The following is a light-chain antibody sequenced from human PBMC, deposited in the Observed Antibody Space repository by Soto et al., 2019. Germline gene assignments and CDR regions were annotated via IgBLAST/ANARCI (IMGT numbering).Light chain of an antibody. V-gene: IGKV3-11*01. J-gene: IGKJ4*01. CDR2: DTS. CDR1: QSVNNN. CDR3: QQRVNPSLT. Sequence: EIVLTQSPATLSLSPGERATLSCRASQSVNNNLAWYQQKPGQAPRLLIYDTSNRVTGIPARFSGSGSGTDFALTISSLEPEDFAVYYCQQRVNPSLTFGGGNKVEI.